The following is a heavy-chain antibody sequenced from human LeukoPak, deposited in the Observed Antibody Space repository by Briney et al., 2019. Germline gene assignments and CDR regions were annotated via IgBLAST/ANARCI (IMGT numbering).Heavy chain of an antibody. CDR2: IYPGDSDT. Sequence: GESLKISCKGSGYSFTSYWIGWVRQMPGKGLEWMGIIYPGDSDTRYSPSFQGQVTISADKSISTAYLQWSSLKASDTAMYYCARHHLLEGATRNWFDPWGHGTLVTVYS. D-gene: IGHD1-26*01. CDR1: GYSFTSYW. V-gene: IGHV5-51*01. J-gene: IGHJ5*02. CDR3: ARHHLLEGATRNWFDP.